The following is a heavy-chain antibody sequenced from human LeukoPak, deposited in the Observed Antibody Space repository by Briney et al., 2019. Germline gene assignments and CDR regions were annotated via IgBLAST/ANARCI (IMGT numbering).Heavy chain of an antibody. D-gene: IGHD3-22*01. J-gene: IGHJ4*02. CDR1: GFTFSSYG. Sequence: GRSLRLSCAASGFTFSSYGMHWVRQAPGKGLEWVAVIWYDGSNKYYADSVKGRFTISRDNSKNTLYLQMNSLRAEDTAVYYCAKKTGDYYDSSGYRDYWGQGTLVTVSS. CDR2: IWYDGSNK. V-gene: IGHV3-33*06. CDR3: AKKTGDYYDSSGYRDY.